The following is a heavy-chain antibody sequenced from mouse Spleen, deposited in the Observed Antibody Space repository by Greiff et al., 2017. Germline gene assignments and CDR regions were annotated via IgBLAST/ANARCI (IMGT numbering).Heavy chain of an antibody. CDR3: TREDEPAWFAY. J-gene: IGHJ3*01. CDR2: INPSNGGT. CDR1: GYTFTSYY. V-gene: IGHV1S81*02. Sequence: VQLQQSGAELVKPGASVKLSCKASGYTFTSYYMYWVKQRPGQGLEWIGEINPSNGGTNFNEKFKSKATLTVDKSSSTAYMQLSSLTSEDSAVYYCTREDEPAWFAYWGQGTLVTVSA.